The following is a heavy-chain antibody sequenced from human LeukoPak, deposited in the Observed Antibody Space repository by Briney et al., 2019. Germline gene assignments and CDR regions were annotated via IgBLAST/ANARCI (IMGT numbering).Heavy chain of an antibody. Sequence: GGSLRLSCAASGFTFRSYVMNWVRQAPGKGLEWVSAISHSGDRTYYADSVKGRFTVSRDNSKNTLYLQMNSLRVEDTALYYCAGYNCSTTTCYTGGLDYWGQGTLVTVSS. D-gene: IGHD2-2*02. CDR2: ISHSGDRT. J-gene: IGHJ4*02. CDR1: GFTFRSYV. CDR3: AGYNCSTTTCYTGGLDY. V-gene: IGHV3-23*01.